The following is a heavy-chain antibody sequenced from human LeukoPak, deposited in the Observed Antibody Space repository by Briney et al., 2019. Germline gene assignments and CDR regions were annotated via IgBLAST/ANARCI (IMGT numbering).Heavy chain of an antibody. CDR2: IWYDGSNK. CDR3: ARVIAVAGLDY. V-gene: IGHV3-33*07. CDR1: RFSFSKYW. J-gene: IGHJ4*02. Sequence: GGSLRLSCGASRFSFSKYWMSWVRQAPGKGLEWVAVIWYDGSNKYYADSVKGRFTISRDNSKNTLYLQMNSLRAEDTAVYYCARVIAVAGLDYWGQGTLVTVSS. D-gene: IGHD6-19*01.